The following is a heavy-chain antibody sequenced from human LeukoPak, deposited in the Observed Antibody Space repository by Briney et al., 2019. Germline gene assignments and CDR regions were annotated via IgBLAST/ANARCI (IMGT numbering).Heavy chain of an antibody. CDR3: ARRGDERTFDY. D-gene: IGHD3-10*01. V-gene: IGHV4-39*01. Sequence: SETLSLTCTVSGGSISSSSYYWGWIRQPPGKGLEWVGSIYYGGSTYYNPSLKSRVTISVDTSKNQFSLKLSSVTAADTAVYYCARRGDERTFDYWGQGTLVTVSS. CDR1: GGSISSSSYY. CDR2: IYYGGST. J-gene: IGHJ4*02.